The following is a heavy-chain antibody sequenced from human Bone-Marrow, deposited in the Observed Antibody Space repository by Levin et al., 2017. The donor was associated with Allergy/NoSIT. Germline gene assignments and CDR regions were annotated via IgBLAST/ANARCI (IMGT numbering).Heavy chain of an antibody. Sequence: PGGSLRLSCAVSGGSFSSHYWSWIRQPLGKGLEWIGEINDSGSTNYNPSLKGRVTISLDTSKKEFSLQLNSVTAADTAVYYCARLGRYFPSGGYLGWGPKTSYFYYLDVWGKGTTVIVSS. D-gene: IGHD3-10*01. V-gene: IGHV4-34*01. CDR2: INDSGST. J-gene: IGHJ6*03. CDR3: ARLGRYFPSGGYLGWGPKTSYFYYLDV. CDR1: GGSFSSHY.